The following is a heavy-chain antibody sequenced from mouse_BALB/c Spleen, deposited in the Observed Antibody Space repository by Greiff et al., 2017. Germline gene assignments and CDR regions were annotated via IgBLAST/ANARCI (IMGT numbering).Heavy chain of an antibody. V-gene: IGHV5-12-2*01. CDR3: ARLTTATAMDY. CDR1: GFTFSSYT. D-gene: IGHD1-2*01. J-gene: IGHJ4*01. Sequence: EVHLVESGGGLVQPGGSLKLSCAASGFTFSSYTMSWVRQTPEKRLEWVAYISNGGGSTYYPDTVKGRFTISRDNAKNTLYLQMSSLKSEDTAMYYCARLTTATAMDYWGQGTSVTVSS. CDR2: ISNGGGST.